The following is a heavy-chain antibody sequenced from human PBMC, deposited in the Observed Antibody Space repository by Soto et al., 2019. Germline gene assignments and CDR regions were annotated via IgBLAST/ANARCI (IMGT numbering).Heavy chain of an antibody. CDR2: IYNSGGT. V-gene: IGHV4-61*01. Sequence: SETLSLTCTVSGGSVSSGSYSWSWIRQPPGKGLEWIGYIYNSGGTNYNPSLKSRVTISVDTSKNQFSLKLSSVTAADTAVYYWARVGFGLGRLAARPQPDPYYYAMDVGGKGTTVTVPS. J-gene: IGHJ6*04. CDR1: GGSVSSGSYS. D-gene: IGHD6-6*01. CDR3: ARVGFGLGRLAARPQPDPYYYAMDV.